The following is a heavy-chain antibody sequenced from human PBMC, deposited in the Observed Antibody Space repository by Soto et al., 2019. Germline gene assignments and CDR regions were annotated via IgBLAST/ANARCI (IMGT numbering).Heavy chain of an antibody. D-gene: IGHD3-10*01. J-gene: IGHJ4*02. V-gene: IGHV1-69*01. CDR3: AREKGESVSHRAHFDL. CDR2: LSPIFDTA. CDR1: GDSFSMFE. Sequence: QGQLVQSGAEVKKPGSSVKVSCKASGDSFSMFEITWVRQAPGQGLEWMGGLSPIFDTAIYAEKFQGRVTISADESTNTGYMELSSLRSDDTAVYYCAREKGESVSHRAHFDLWGQGTLVTVSS.